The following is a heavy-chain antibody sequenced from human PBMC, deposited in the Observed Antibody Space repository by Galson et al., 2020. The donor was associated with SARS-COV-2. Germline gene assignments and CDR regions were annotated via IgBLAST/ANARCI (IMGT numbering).Heavy chain of an antibody. Sequence: ASVKVSCKASGYRFIANYIHWVRKAPGQGLEWLGWINPHSGVTSYRQKFQGRVTMTRDTSVSTAYMELSRLTSDDTAIYYCVRIRGEIAVSYFDFWGQGTLVTVSS. CDR2: INPHSGVT. J-gene: IGHJ4*02. CDR3: VRIRGEIAVSYFDF. D-gene: IGHD3-10*01. CDR1: GYRFIANY. V-gene: IGHV1-2*02.